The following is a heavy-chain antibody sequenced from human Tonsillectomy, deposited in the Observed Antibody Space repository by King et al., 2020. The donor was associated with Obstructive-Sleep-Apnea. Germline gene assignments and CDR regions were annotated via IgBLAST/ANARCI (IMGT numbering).Heavy chain of an antibody. J-gene: IGHJ4*02. V-gene: IGHV4-59*01. CDR2: VYYIGST. Sequence: VQLQESGPGLVKPSETLSLTCTVSGGSISSYYWSWIRQPPGKGLEWIGYVYYIGSTNYNPSLKIRVTISVDTSKKQFSLKLSSVTAADTAVYYCAREAYDSSGYWALLDYWGQGTLVTVSS. CDR1: GGSISSYY. D-gene: IGHD3-22*01. CDR3: AREAYDSSGYWALLDY.